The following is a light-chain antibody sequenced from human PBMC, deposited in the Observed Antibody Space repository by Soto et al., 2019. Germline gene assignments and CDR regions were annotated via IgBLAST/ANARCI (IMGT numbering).Light chain of an antibody. CDR1: QNINNY. CDR2: DAS. Sequence: DIQMTHSPSSLSASVGGRCTITCQASQNINNYSNWYQQKPGRAPKLLIYDASNLEAGVPSRLRGSASGTDFTFTISRMQPEDIATYYCQQYENLPTFGQGTRLEIK. V-gene: IGKV1-33*01. CDR3: QQYENLPT. J-gene: IGKJ5*01.